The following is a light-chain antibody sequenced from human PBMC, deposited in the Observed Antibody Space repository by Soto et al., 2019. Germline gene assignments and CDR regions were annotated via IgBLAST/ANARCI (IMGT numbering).Light chain of an antibody. J-gene: IGKJ3*01. V-gene: IGKV3-11*01. CDR1: RSVSSY. CDR3: QQRSSWPFT. CDR2: DAS. Sequence: EIVLTQSPAILSLSPGERAALSCRTSRSVSSYLAWYQQKPGQAPRLLIYDASNRATGIPARFSGSGSRADFTLTISSLESEDFAVYYCQQRSSWPFTFGPGTKVDI.